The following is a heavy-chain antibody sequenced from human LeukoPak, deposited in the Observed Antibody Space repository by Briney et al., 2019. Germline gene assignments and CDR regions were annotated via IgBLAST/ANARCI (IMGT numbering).Heavy chain of an antibody. V-gene: IGHV4-38-2*02. CDR2: IYHSGST. D-gene: IGHD6-13*01. J-gene: IGHJ4*02. Sequence: SETLSLTCTVSGYSISSGYLWGWIRLPPGKGLEWIGEIYHSGSTNYNPSLKSRVTISVDKSKNQFSLKLSSVTAADTAVYYCARVGSRIAAAGFIDYWGQGTLVTVSS. CDR1: GYSISSGYL. CDR3: ARVGSRIAAAGFIDY.